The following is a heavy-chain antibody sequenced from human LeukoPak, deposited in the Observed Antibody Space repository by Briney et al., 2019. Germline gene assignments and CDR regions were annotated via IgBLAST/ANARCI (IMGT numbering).Heavy chain of an antibody. CDR1: GFTFSSYG. Sequence: GGSLRLSCAASGFTFSSYGMHWVRQAPGKGLEWVAVISYDGSNKYYADSMKGRFTISRDNSKNTLYLQMNSLRAEDTAVYYCAKGMYSSSRYWYYGMDVWGQGTTVTVSS. CDR3: AKGMYSSSRYWYYGMDV. CDR2: ISYDGSNK. J-gene: IGHJ6*02. V-gene: IGHV3-30*18. D-gene: IGHD6-13*01.